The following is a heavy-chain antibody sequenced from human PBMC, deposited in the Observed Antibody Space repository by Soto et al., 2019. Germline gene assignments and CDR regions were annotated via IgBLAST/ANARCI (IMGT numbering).Heavy chain of an antibody. V-gene: IGHV3-21*05. CDR3: ARDLENYGMDV. CDR1: GFTFSSYG. J-gene: IGHJ6*02. CDR2: ISSNSSYT. Sequence: GESLKISCAASGFTFSSYGMHWVRQAPGKGLEWVSYISSNSSYTNYADSVKGRFTISRDNAKNSLYLQMNSLRAEDTAVYYCARDLENYGMDVWGQGTTVTVSS.